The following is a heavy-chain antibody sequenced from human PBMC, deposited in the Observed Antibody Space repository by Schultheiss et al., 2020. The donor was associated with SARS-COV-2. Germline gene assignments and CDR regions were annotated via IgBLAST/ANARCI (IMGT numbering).Heavy chain of an antibody. D-gene: IGHD2-2*01. CDR2: IYHSGIT. CDR3: ARQASSDFYYYYALDV. V-gene: IGHV4-34*01. Sequence: SETLSLTCAVYGGSFSGYYWSWIRQPPGKGLEWIGYIYHSGITNQNPSLKSRVTMSVDTSKNQFSLHLSSVTAADTAVYYCARQASSDFYYYYALDVWGQGTTVTVSS. J-gene: IGHJ6*02. CDR1: GGSFSGYY.